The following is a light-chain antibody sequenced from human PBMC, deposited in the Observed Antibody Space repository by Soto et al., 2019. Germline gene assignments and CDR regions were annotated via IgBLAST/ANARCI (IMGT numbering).Light chain of an antibody. J-gene: IGLJ2*01. CDR2: GNS. Sequence: QSVLTQPPSVSGAPGQRVTISCTGSSSNIGAGYDVHWYQQLPGTAPKLLIYGNSNRPSGVPDRFSGSKSVTSASLAITGLQAEDEAEYYCQSYDSSLSGVVFGGGTKLTVL. CDR3: QSYDSSLSGVV. CDR1: SSNIGAGYD. V-gene: IGLV1-40*01.